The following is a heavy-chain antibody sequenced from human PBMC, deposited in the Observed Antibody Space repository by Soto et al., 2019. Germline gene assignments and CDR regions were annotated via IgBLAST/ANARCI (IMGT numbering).Heavy chain of an antibody. V-gene: IGHV5-10-1*01. Sequence: GESRKISCKGSGYSFTSYWISWVRQMPGKGLEWMGRIDPSGSYTNYSPSFQGHVTISADKSISTAYLQWSSLKASDTAMYYCARQDSGSGWSNWFDPWGQGTLVTVSS. J-gene: IGHJ5*02. D-gene: IGHD6-19*01. CDR2: IDPSGSYT. CDR3: ARQDSGSGWSNWFDP. CDR1: GYSFTSYW.